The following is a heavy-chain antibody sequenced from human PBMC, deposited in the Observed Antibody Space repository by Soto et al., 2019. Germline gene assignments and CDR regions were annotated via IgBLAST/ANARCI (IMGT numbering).Heavy chain of an antibody. V-gene: IGHV1-46*03. Sequence: QVLLEQSGAEVRKPGASVKISCQASGYPYSNYHMHWVRQAPGQALEWMGMIDPDNGRTKLAQSLQGRVTMTRDTSTKSVYLELRALKSEDTATYFCTRMSRSFDFWGQGSQVTVSS. J-gene: IGHJ4*02. CDR2: IDPDNGRT. CDR3: TRMSRSFDF. CDR1: GYPYSNYH.